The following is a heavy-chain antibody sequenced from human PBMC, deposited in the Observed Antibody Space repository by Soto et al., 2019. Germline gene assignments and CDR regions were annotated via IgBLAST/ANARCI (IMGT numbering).Heavy chain of an antibody. CDR2: ISWSSGTI. CDR1: GFTFDDYG. J-gene: IGHJ6*03. CDR3: VKDIYSNAVGYMDV. D-gene: IGHD5-18*01. V-gene: IGHV3-9*01. Sequence: EVQLVESGGGLLQPGRSLRLSCAASGFTFDDYGMHWVRQAPGKGLEWVSGISWSSGTIDYADSVKGRFTISRDNAKNSLYLQMNSLRPEDTALYHGVKDIYSNAVGYMDVWGKGTTVTASS.